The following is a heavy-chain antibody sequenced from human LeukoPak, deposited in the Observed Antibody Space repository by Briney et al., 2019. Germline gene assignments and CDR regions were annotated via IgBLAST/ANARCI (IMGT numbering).Heavy chain of an antibody. CDR3: VFDSSF. V-gene: IGHV3-15*01. J-gene: IGHJ4*02. CDR2: VKSKTDGGTT. CDR1: GFTFTNAW. D-gene: IGHD3-22*01. Sequence: PGGSLRLSCVGSGFTFTNAWMAWVRQTAGTGLEWVGRVKSKTDGGTTDYAAPVRGRFTISRDDSKNTVYLELNSLRTEDTAVYYCVFDSSFWGQGTLVTVSS.